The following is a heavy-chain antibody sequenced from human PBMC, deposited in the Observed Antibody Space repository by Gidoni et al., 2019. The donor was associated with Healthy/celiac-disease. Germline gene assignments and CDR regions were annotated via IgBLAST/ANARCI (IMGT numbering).Heavy chain of an antibody. CDR3: ARGYGDHKDNHFWSAPDY. CDR2: ISSSGSTI. CDR1: GFTFSSYE. D-gene: IGHD4-17*01. J-gene: IGHJ4*02. V-gene: IGHV3-48*03. Sequence: EVQLVESGGGLVQPGGSLRLSCAASGFTFSSYEMNWVRQAPGKGLEWVSYISSSGSTIYYADSVKGRFTISRDNAKNSLYLQMNSLRAEDTAVYYCARGYGDHKDNHFWSAPDYWGQGTLVTVSS.